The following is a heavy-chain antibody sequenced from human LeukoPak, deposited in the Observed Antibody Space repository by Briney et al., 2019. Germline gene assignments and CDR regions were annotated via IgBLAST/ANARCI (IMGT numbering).Heavy chain of an antibody. CDR2: ISAYNGNT. Sequence: ASVKVSCKASGYTFTSYGIGWVRQAPGQGLEWMGWISAYNGNTKYAQKLQDRVTMTTDTSTTTAYMEVRSLTSDDTAVYYCARGSAMAQKQLVRHFDSWGQGTLVIVSS. V-gene: IGHV1-18*01. D-gene: IGHD6-6*01. CDR3: ARGSAMAQKQLVRHFDS. J-gene: IGHJ4*02. CDR1: GYTFTSYG.